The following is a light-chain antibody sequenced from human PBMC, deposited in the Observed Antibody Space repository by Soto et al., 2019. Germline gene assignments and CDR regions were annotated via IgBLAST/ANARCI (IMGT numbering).Light chain of an antibody. CDR1: QGVGKS. Sequence: DIQMTQSPSSLSASVGDRVTITCRASQGVGKSLVWIQQKPGRAPKRLIYGASILQSGVPSEFSGSGSGTEFPLTISSLQPDDFATSYCLQYAIYPFTFGHGTKV. CDR3: LQYAIYPFT. V-gene: IGKV1-16*02. J-gene: IGKJ3*01. CDR2: GAS.